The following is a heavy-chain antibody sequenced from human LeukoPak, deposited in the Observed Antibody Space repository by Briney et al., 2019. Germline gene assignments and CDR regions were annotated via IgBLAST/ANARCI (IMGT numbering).Heavy chain of an antibody. CDR1: GSTFTGAY. J-gene: IGHJ4*02. CDR3: ARVLFNSGYDY. V-gene: IGHV1-2*02. D-gene: IGHD3-9*01. Sequence: ASVKVSCKPSGSTFTGAYMHWVRQAPGQGLEWMGWINPNSGETKFAQKFQGRVTMTRDPSISTVFMDLGGLRSDDTAVYYCARVLFNSGYDYWGQGSLVTVSS. CDR2: INPNSGET.